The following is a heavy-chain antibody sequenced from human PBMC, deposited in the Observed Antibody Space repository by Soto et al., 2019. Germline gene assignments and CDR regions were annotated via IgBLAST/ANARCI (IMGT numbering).Heavy chain of an antibody. J-gene: IGHJ4*02. D-gene: IGHD4-17*01. CDR2: IYFSGTT. CDR3: ARSPDSGDYVDY. CDR1: GVSVSSDSYY. V-gene: IGHV4-61*01. Sequence: SETLSLTCTVSGVSVSSDSYYWSWIRQPPGAGLEWIGYIYFSGTTNYNPSLESRVTILVDSSKNQFSLTLSSVTAADTAVYYCARSPDSGDYVDYWGQGTLVTVSS.